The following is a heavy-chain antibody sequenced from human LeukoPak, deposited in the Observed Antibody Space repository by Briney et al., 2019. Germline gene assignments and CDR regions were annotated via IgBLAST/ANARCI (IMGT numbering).Heavy chain of an antibody. J-gene: IGHJ5*02. CDR1: GYTFTGYY. D-gene: IGHD2-15*01. Sequence: ASVKVSCKASGYTFTGYYMHWVRQAPGQGLEWMGWINPNSGGTNYAQKFQGRVTITRDTSISTAYMELSRLRSDDTAVYYCARESVAQTIVRRFDPWGQGTLVTVSS. CDR3: ARESVAQTIVRRFDP. V-gene: IGHV1-2*02. CDR2: INPNSGGT.